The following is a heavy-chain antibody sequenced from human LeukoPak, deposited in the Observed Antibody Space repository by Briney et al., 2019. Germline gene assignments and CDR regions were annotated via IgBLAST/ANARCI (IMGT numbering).Heavy chain of an antibody. CDR3: ARVPRITMVRGVIMGWFDP. CDR2: IYYSGST. D-gene: IGHD3-10*01. Sequence: PSKTLSLTCTVSGGSVSSGSYYWSWIRQPPGKGLEWIGYIYYSGSTNYNPSLKSRVTISVDTSKNQFSLKLSSVTAADTAVYYCARVPRITMVRGVIMGWFDPWGQGTLVTVSS. V-gene: IGHV4-61*01. J-gene: IGHJ5*02. CDR1: GGSVSSGSYY.